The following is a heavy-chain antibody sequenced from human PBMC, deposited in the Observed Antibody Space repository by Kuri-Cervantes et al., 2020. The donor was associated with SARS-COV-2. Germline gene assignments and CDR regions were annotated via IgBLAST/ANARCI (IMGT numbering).Heavy chain of an antibody. CDR3: ARDHGYNYGPFDY. D-gene: IGHD5-24*01. CDR1: GYTFTGYY. J-gene: IGHJ4*02. CDR2: INPNSGGT. Sequence: ASVKVSCKASGYTFTGYYMHWVRQAPGQGLEWMGWINPNSGGTNYAQKFQGWVTMTRDTSISTAYMELSRLRSDDTAVYYCARDHGYNYGPFDYWGQGTLVTVSS. V-gene: IGHV1-2*04.